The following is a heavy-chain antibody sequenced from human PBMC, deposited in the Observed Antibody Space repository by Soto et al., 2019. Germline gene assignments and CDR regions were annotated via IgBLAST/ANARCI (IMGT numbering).Heavy chain of an antibody. V-gene: IGHV1-3*01. J-gene: IGHJ4*02. CDR1: GYTFTSYA. Sequence: GASVKVSCKASGYTFTSYAMHWVRQAPGQRLEWMGWINAGNGNTKYSQKFQGRVTITRDTSASTAYMELSSLRSEDTAVYYCARDRLATVLRYFDWLFYWGQGTLVTVS. CDR2: INAGNGNT. D-gene: IGHD3-9*01. CDR3: ARDRLATVLRYFDWLFY.